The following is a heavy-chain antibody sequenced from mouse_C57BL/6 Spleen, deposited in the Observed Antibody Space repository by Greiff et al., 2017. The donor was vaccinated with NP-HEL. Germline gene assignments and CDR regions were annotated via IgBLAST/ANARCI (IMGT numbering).Heavy chain of an antibody. J-gene: IGHJ2*01. CDR2: IYPGDGDT. V-gene: IGHV1-82*01. CDR3: ARGLSFDY. Sequence: QVQLKESGPELVKPGASVKISCKASGYAFSSSWMNWVKQRPGKGLEWIGRIYPGDGDTNYNGKFKGKATLTADTSSSTAYMQLSSLTSEDSAVYFCARGLSFDYWGQGTTLTVSS. CDR1: GYAFSSSW. D-gene: IGHD3-1*01.